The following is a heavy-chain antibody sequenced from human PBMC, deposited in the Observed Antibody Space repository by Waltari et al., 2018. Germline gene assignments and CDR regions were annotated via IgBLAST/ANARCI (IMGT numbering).Heavy chain of an antibody. Sequence: QVQLQESGPGLVKPSETLSLTCAVSGYSISSGYSWGWIRHPPGKGLEWIGSIYHSGSTYYNPSLKSRVTISVDTSKNQFSLKLSSVTAADTAVYYCARGVGDIVVGRGQYYFDYWGQGTLVTVSS. CDR1: GYSISSGYS. V-gene: IGHV4-38-2*01. CDR3: ARGVGDIVVGRGQYYFDY. D-gene: IGHD2-15*01. CDR2: IYHSGST. J-gene: IGHJ4*02.